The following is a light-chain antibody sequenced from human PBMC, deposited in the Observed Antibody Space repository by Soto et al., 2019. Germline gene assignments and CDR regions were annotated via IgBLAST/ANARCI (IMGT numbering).Light chain of an antibody. J-gene: IGKJ4*01. CDR1: QSVSIN. V-gene: IGKV3-15*01. Sequence: EIVMTPSPATLSVSPGDRATLSCRASQSVSINLAWYQQKPGQTPKLLIYVASTRATGIPARFSGSGSGTEFTLTISSLQSEDFAVYYCQQYNVWPLTFGGGTKVEFK. CDR3: QQYNVWPLT. CDR2: VAS.